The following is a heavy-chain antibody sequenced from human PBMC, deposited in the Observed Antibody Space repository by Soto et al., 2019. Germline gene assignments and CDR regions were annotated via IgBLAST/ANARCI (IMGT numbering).Heavy chain of an antibody. J-gene: IGHJ6*02. D-gene: IGHD3-10*01. CDR3: ARDTREITRVRGVIPYYIYHMDV. V-gene: IGHV1-69*01. Sequence: QVQLAQSGAEVKKRGSSVKVSCRVSGGTFNNYAISWVRQAPGEGLEWMGGIIHAFGTPKYAQTFQDRVKISADEYAATAYMELTSLRSDDTAVYYCARDTREITRVRGVIPYYIYHMDVWGPGTTVAVSS. CDR1: GGTFNNYA. CDR2: IIHAFGTP.